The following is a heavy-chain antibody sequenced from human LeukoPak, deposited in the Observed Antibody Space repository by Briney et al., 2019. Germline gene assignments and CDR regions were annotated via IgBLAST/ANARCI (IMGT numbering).Heavy chain of an antibody. CDR2: IYYTGST. CDR3: ARAFSSGWYPYSIGGLWFDF. J-gene: IGHJ4*02. V-gene: IGHV4-59*01. D-gene: IGHD6-19*01. CDR1: GGSISSYY. Sequence: SETLSLTCTVSGGSISSYYWSWIRQPPGKGLEWIGYIYYTGSTNYNPSLKSRVTISVDTSKNQFSLKLSSVTAADTAVYYCARAFSSGWYPYSIGGLWFDFWGQGTLVTVSS.